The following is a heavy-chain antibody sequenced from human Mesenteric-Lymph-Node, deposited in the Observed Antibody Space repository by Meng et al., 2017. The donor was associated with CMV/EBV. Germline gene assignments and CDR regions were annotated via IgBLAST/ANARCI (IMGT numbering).Heavy chain of an antibody. V-gene: IGHV3-30*02. D-gene: IGHD2-2*01. CDR3: AKEENTRGYYGMDV. Sequence: GESLKISCAASGFGFSSYGMHWVRQAPGKGLEWVAFIRYDGSSKYYGDSVKGRCTISRDNFKNTLYLQMNSLRVEDTAVYYCAKEENTRGYYGMDVWGQGTTVTVSS. CDR1: GFGFSSYG. CDR2: IRYDGSSK. J-gene: IGHJ6*02.